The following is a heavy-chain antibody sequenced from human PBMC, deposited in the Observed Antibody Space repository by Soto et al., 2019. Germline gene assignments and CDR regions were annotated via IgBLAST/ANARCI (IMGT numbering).Heavy chain of an antibody. CDR1: GASISRYY. V-gene: IGHV4-30-2*01. Sequence: SETLSLTCTVSGASISRYYWSWIRQPPGKGLEWIGYIYHSGSTYYNPSLKSRVTISVDRSKNQFPLKLSSVTAADTAVYYCARTPDIWGQGTMVTVSS. J-gene: IGHJ3*02. CDR3: ARTPDI. CDR2: IYHSGST.